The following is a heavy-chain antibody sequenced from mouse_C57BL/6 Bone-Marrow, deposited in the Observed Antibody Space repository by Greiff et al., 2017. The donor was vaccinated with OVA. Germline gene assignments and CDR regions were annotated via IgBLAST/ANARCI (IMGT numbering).Heavy chain of an antibody. CDR1: GYTFTSYG. J-gene: IGHJ4*01. Sequence: VQLQQSGAELARPGASVKLSCKASGYTFTSYGISWVKQRTGQGLEWIGEIYPRSGNPYYNEKFKGKATLTADKSSSTAYMELRSLTSEDSAVYFCARIYDGYLYAMDYWGQGTSVTVSS. D-gene: IGHD2-3*01. CDR3: ARIYDGYLYAMDY. V-gene: IGHV1-81*01. CDR2: IYPRSGNP.